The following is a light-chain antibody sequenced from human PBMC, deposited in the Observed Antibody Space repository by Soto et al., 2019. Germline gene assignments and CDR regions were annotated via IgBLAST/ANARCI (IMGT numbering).Light chain of an antibody. CDR3: QSYANILSGPL. Sequence: QSVLTQPPSVSGAPGQTITMSCTGSGSNVGASYDVHWYQVLPGAGPRLLIYKNNNRPSGVPDRFSGSKSGTSASLAITGLRAEDEADYYCQSYANILSGPLFGGGTKLTVL. J-gene: IGLJ3*02. CDR1: GSNVGASYD. CDR2: KNN. V-gene: IGLV1-40*01.